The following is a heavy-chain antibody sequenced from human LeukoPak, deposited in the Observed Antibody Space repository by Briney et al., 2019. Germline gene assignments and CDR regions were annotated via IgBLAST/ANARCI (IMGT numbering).Heavy chain of an antibody. CDR1: GFTFSDYY. CDR2: ISSSGSTI. Sequence: SGRSLRLSCAASGFTFSDYYMSWIRQAPGKGLEGVSYISSSGSTIYYADSVKGRFTISRDNAKNSLYLQMNSLRAEDTAVYYCARGTYYYDSSGYPDYWGQGTLVTVSS. CDR3: ARGTYYYDSSGYPDY. V-gene: IGHV3-11*01. D-gene: IGHD3-22*01. J-gene: IGHJ4*02.